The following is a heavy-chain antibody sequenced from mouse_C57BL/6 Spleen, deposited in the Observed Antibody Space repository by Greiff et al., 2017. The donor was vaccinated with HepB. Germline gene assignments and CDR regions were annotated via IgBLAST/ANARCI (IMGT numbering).Heavy chain of an antibody. CDR2: ISGGGGNT. CDR1: GFTFSSYT. J-gene: IGHJ3*01. V-gene: IGHV5-9*01. CDR3: ARHVYGSSPAWFAY. D-gene: IGHD1-1*01. Sequence: EVMLVESGGGLVKPGGSLKLSCAASGFTFSSYTMSWVRQTPEKRLEWVATISGGGGNTYYPDSVKGRFTISRDNAKNTLYLQMSSLRSEDTALYYCARHVYGSSPAWFAYWGQGTLVTVSA.